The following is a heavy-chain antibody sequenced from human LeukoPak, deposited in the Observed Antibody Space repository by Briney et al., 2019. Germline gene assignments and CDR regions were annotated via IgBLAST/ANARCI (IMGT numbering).Heavy chain of an antibody. CDR1: AFTFSTYG. CDR2: IRYDGSNK. CDR3: AKDRLIKDYYDSSGYSPLLDAFDI. V-gene: IGHV3-30*02. D-gene: IGHD3-22*01. J-gene: IGHJ3*02. Sequence: GGSLRLSCAASAFTFSTYGMHWVRQAPGKGLEWVAFIRYDGSNKYYADSVKGRFTISRDNSKNTLYLQMNSLRAEDTAVYYCAKDRLIKDYYDSSGYSPLLDAFDIWGQGTMVTVSS.